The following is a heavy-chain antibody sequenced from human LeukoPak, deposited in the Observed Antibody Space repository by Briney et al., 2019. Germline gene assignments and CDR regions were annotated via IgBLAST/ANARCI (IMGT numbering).Heavy chain of an antibody. Sequence: SETLSLTCTVSGGSISTYYWGWIRQPPGKELEWIGYIYYSGSTNYNPSLKSRVTIFVDTSKNQFSLKLSSVTAADTAVYYCVREPLSSGYDYYYGMDVWGQGTTVTVSS. CDR2: IYYSGST. D-gene: IGHD5-12*01. J-gene: IGHJ6*02. V-gene: IGHV4-59*01. CDR1: GGSISTYY. CDR3: VREPLSSGYDYYYGMDV.